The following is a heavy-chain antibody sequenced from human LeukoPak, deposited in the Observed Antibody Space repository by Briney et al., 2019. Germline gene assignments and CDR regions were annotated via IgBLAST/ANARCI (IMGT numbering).Heavy chain of an antibody. Sequence: KPSETLSLTCTVSGYSISSGYYWGWIRQPPGKGLEWIGSIYHSGSTYYNPSLKSRVTISVDTSKNQFSLKLSSVTAADTAVYYCARDPHYYGSGSSTPFDYWGQGTLVTVSS. CDR3: ARDPHYYGSGSSTPFDY. J-gene: IGHJ4*02. CDR1: GYSISSGYY. V-gene: IGHV4-38-2*02. CDR2: IYHSGST. D-gene: IGHD3-10*01.